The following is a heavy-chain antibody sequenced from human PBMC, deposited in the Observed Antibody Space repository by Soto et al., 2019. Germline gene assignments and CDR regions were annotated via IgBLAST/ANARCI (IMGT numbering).Heavy chain of an antibody. CDR2: IYTSGST. D-gene: IGHD6-13*01. CDR1: GGSISSYY. CDR3: ARDSGEYSSSWYGYYYYYYGMDV. V-gene: IGHV4-4*07. J-gene: IGHJ6*02. Sequence: ETLSLTCTVSGGSISSYYWSWIRQPAGKGLEWIGRIYTSGSTNYNPSLKSRVTMSVDTSKNQFSLKLSSVTAADTAVYYCARDSGEYSSSWYGYYYYYYGMDVWGQGTTVTVSS.